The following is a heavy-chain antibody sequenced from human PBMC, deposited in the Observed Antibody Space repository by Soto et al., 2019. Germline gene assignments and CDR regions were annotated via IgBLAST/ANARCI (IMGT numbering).Heavy chain of an antibody. J-gene: IGHJ4*02. CDR2: IYYSGST. V-gene: IGHV4-39*01. D-gene: IGHD3-22*01. Sequence: SETLSLTCTVSGGSISSSSYYWGWIRQPPGKGLEWIGSIYYSGSTYYNPSLKSRVTISVDTSKNQFSLKLSSVTAADTAVYYCARQGPPPYYDSSGYYYELFDYWGQGTLVTVSS. CDR1: GGSISSSSYY. CDR3: ARQGPPPYYDSSGYYYELFDY.